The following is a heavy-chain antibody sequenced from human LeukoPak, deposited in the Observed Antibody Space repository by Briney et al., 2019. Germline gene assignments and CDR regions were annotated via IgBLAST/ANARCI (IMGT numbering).Heavy chain of an antibody. V-gene: IGHV1-2*02. CDR1: GYTFTGYY. Sequence: ASVKVSCKASGYTFTGYYMHWVRQAHGQGLEWMGWINPNSGGTNYAQKFQGRVTMTRDTSISTAYMELSRLRSDDTAVYYCARGGGYGVATIRVWFDPWGQGTLVTVSS. D-gene: IGHD5-12*01. CDR3: ARGGGYGVATIRVWFDP. CDR2: INPNSGGT. J-gene: IGHJ5*02.